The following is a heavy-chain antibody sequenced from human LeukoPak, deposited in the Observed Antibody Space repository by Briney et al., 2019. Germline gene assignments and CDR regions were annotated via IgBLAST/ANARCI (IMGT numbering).Heavy chain of an antibody. Sequence: RGGSLILSWAASEFTFSSYGMYWVRQPPGKRVEWVAVIWYDGSNKYYADSVKGRFTISRDNSKNTLYLQMNSLRAEDTAVYYCARDRRDTALDYWGQGTLVTVSS. CDR3: ARDRRDTALDY. CDR2: IWYDGSNK. CDR1: EFTFSSYG. V-gene: IGHV3-33*01. J-gene: IGHJ4*02. D-gene: IGHD5-18*01.